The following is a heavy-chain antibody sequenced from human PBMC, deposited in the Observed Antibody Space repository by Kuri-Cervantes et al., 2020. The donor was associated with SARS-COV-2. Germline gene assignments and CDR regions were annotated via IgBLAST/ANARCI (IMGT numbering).Heavy chain of an antibody. J-gene: IGHJ4*02. CDR3: ASIVTGDSSGYY. D-gene: IGHD3-22*01. CDR1: GFTFSSYS. Sequence: ETLSLTCAASGFTFSSYSMNWVRQAPGKGLEWVSSISSSSSYIYYADSVKGRFTISRDYSKNTLYLQMNSLRAEDTAVYYCASIVTGDSSGYYWGQGTLVTVSS. V-gene: IGHV3-21*04. CDR2: ISSSSSYI.